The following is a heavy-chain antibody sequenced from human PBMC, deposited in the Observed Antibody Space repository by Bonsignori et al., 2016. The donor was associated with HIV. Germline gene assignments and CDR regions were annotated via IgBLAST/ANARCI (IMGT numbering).Heavy chain of an antibody. J-gene: IGHJ4*02. D-gene: IGHD4-17*01. V-gene: IGHV1-69*10. CDR3: ARGGGAYGDYGEYYFDY. Sequence: WVRQAPGQGLEWMGGIIPIVGIANYAQKFQGRVTITADKSTSTAYMELSSLRSEDTALYYCARGGGAYGDYGEYYFDYWGRGTLVTVSS. CDR2: IIPIVGIA.